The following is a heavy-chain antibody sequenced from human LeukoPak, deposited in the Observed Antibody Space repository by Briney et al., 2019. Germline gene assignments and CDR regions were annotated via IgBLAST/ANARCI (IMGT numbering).Heavy chain of an antibody. CDR1: GFTFSSYA. D-gene: IGHD2-15*01. V-gene: IGHV3-23*01. CDR3: AKDRGDYLDY. CDR2: ISGSGANT. Sequence: GGSLRLSCVVSGFTFSSYAMSWVRQAPGKGLEWVSAISGSGANTYFADSVKGRFTISRDNSKNTVYLQMNSLRAEDTAVYYCAKDRGDYLDYWGQGTLVTVSS. J-gene: IGHJ4*02.